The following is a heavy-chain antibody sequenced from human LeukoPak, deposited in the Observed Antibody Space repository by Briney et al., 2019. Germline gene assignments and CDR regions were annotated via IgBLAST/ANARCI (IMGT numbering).Heavy chain of an antibody. V-gene: IGHV4-61*10. CDR3: ARHKGIAAAGTAAWFDP. CDR1: GGSISSGSYY. D-gene: IGHD6-13*01. CDR2: IYYSGST. J-gene: IGHJ5*02. Sequence: SETLSLTCTVSGGSISSGSYYWSWIRQPAGKGLEWIGYIYYSGSTNYNPSLKSRVTISVDTSKNQFSLKLSSVTAADTAVYYCARHKGIAAAGTAAWFDPWGQGTLVTVSS.